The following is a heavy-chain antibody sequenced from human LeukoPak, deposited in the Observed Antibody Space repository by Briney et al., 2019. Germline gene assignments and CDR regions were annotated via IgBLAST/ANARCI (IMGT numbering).Heavy chain of an antibody. CDR1: GYTFTGYY. V-gene: IGHV1-2*02. D-gene: IGHD2-2*02. J-gene: IGHJ4*02. CDR2: INPNSGGT. Sequence: ASVKVSCKASGYTFTGYYMHWVRQAPGQGLEWMGWINPNSGGTNYAQKLQGRVTMTTDTSTSTAYMELRSLRSDDTAVYYCARTSDPRYCSSTSCYITVDYWGQGTLVTVSS. CDR3: ARTSDPRYCSSTSCYITVDY.